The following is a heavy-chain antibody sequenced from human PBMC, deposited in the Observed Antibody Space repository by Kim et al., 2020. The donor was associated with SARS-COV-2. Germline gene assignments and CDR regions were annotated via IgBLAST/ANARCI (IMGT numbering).Heavy chain of an antibody. J-gene: IGHJ4*02. CDR1: GFTFRYYW. CDR3: AREQRRNPKPYYDLWSDYSIIFDI. CDR2: IKQDGSEK. Sequence: GGSLRLSCAASGFTFRYYWMSWVRQAPGKGLEWVANIKQDGSEKYYVDSVKGRFTISRDNAKDSLYLHINSLRAEDTAVYYCAREQRRNPKPYYDLWSDYSIIFDIWGQGTMVTVSS. V-gene: IGHV3-7*03. D-gene: IGHD3-3*01.